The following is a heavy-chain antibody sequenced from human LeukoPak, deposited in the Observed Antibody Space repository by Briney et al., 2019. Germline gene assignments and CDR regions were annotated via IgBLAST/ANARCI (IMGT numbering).Heavy chain of an antibody. V-gene: IGHV4-31*03. D-gene: IGHD1-14*01. Sequence: PSQTLSLTCTVSGGSISSGGYYWSWIRQHPGKGLEWIGYIYYSGSTYYNPSLKSRVTISVDTSKNQFSLKLSSVTAADTAVYYCARGAENHRYYYYCYGMDVWGQGTTVTVSS. CDR1: GGSISSGGYY. J-gene: IGHJ6*02. CDR2: IYYSGST. CDR3: ARGAENHRYYYYCYGMDV.